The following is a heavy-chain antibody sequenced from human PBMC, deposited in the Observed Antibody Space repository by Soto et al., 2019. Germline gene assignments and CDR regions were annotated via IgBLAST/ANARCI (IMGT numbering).Heavy chain of an antibody. CDR3: ATATWPISGVSAAEYYAMDV. V-gene: IGHV3-23*01. CDR1: GFTFENYA. J-gene: IGHJ6*02. CDR2: ISGSGGTT. D-gene: IGHD3-3*01. Sequence: GGSLRLSCVASGFTFENYAMSWVRQAPGKGLEWVSAISGSGGTTYYSDSVKGRFTISRDNSKNTVCLQMNDLRVEDAAEYFCATATWPISGVSAAEYYAMDVWGQGTTVTVSS.